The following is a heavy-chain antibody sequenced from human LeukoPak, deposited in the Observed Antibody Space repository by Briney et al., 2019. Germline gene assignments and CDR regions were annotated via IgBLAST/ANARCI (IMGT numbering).Heavy chain of an antibody. Sequence: GGSLRLSCAASGFTFDDYGMSWVRQAPGKGLEWVSGINWNGGSTGYADSVKGRFTISRDNAKNSLYLQMNSLRAEDTALYYCARDRRIVVVPAAKYGMDVWGQGTTVTVSS. D-gene: IGHD2-2*01. CDR1: GFTFDDYG. J-gene: IGHJ6*02. V-gene: IGHV3-20*04. CDR2: INWNGGST. CDR3: ARDRRIVVVPAAKYGMDV.